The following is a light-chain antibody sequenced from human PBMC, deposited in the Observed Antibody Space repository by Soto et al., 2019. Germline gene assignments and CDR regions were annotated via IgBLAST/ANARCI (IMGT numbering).Light chain of an antibody. CDR3: CSYAGISTWDV. J-gene: IGLJ1*01. CDR2: EVS. Sequence: QSVLTQPASVSGSPGQSITISCTGTSSDIGSYNLVSWYQQHPGKAPKLMIYEVSKRPSGISNRFSGSRSGNTASLTISGLQAEDEADYYCCSYAGISTWDVFGTGTKVTVL. V-gene: IGLV2-23*02. CDR1: SSDIGSYNL.